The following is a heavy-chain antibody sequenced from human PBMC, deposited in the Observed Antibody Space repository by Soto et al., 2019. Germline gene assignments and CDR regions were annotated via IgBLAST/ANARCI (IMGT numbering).Heavy chain of an antibody. CDR3: AKAAAAGYYYYGMDV. CDR2: ISWDGGST. Sequence: GGSLRLSCAASAFTFDDYTMHWVRQAPGKGLEWVSLISWDGGSTYYADSVKGRFTISRDNSKNSLYLQMNSLRAEDTALYYCAKAAAAGYYYYGMDVWGQGTTVTVSS. D-gene: IGHD6-13*01. V-gene: IGHV3-43*01. CDR1: AFTFDDYT. J-gene: IGHJ6*02.